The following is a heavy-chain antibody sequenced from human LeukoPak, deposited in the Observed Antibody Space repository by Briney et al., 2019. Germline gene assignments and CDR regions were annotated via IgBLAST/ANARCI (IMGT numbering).Heavy chain of an antibody. CDR1: GGSFSGYY. Sequence: SETLSLTCAVYGGSFSGYYWSWIRQPPGKGLEWIGEINHSGSTNYNPSLKSRVTISVDTSKNQFSLKLSSVTAADTAVYYCARGRRLKQMYSSSWYPVYNWFDPWGQGTLVTVSS. V-gene: IGHV4-34*01. J-gene: IGHJ5*02. D-gene: IGHD6-13*01. CDR2: INHSGST. CDR3: ARGRRLKQMYSSSWYPVYNWFDP.